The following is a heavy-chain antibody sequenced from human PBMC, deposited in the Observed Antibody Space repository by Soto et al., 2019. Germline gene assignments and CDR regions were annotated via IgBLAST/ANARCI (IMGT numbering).Heavy chain of an antibody. CDR3: AVVRGAAVTGYYFDY. J-gene: IGHJ4*02. CDR2: INTVSGIT. V-gene: IGHV1-3*04. CDR1: GYTFTSYS. Sequence: ASVKVSCKGAGYTFTSYSIHWVRQAPGQSLEWMGWINTVSGITRYSQRFQGRVTITRDTSASTAYMELTSLRSEDTAIYYCAVVRGAAVTGYYFDYWGQGILVTVSS. D-gene: IGHD6-13*01.